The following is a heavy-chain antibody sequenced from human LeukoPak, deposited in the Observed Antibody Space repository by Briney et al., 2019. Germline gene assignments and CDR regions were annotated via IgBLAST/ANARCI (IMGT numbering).Heavy chain of an antibody. CDR2: ISAYNGKT. CDR3: ARFVGDYGIEATFDI. J-gene: IGHJ3*02. D-gene: IGHD4-17*01. Sequence: GASVKVSCKASGYTFINYGISWVRQAPGQGLEWMGWISAYNGKTDSAQKVLDRVTLTIDTSTRTAYMELRSLRSDDTAVYYCARFVGDYGIEATFDIWGQGTMVTVSS. CDR1: GYTFINYG. V-gene: IGHV1-18*01.